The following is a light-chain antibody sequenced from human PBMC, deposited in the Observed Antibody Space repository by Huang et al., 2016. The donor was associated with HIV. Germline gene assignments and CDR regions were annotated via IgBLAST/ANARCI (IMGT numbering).Light chain of an antibody. V-gene: IGKV3-11*01. CDR2: DTS. CDR1: QSVSSS. J-gene: IGKJ3*01. CDR3: QQRSNWPLFT. Sequence: EIVLTQSPATLSLSPGDRATLSCKASQSVSSSLAWYQQKPGQAPRLLIYDTSNRATGIPARFSGSESGTDFTLTISSLEPEDFAVYYCQQRSNWPLFTFGPGTKVDIK.